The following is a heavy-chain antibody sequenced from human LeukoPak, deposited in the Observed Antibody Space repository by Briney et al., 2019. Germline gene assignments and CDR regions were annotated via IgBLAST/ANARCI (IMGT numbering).Heavy chain of an antibody. V-gene: IGHV4-61*02. D-gene: IGHD3-22*01. CDR3: ARDDGEDYYDPTAYAFDV. Sequence: SQTLSLTCTVSGGSISSGSYYWRWIRQPAGRGLEWIWRIYTSGSTTYNPSLKSRVPLTEATAKNQFSLKLSSVTAADTAVYYCARDDGEDYYDPTAYAFDVWGQGTMVTVSS. J-gene: IGHJ3*01. CDR1: GGSISSGSYY. CDR2: IYTSGST.